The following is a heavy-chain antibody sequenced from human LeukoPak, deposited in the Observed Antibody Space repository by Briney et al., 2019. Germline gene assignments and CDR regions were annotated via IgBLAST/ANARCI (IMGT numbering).Heavy chain of an antibody. CDR1: GGSISSHY. Sequence: SETLSLTCTVSGGSISSHYWSWIRQPAGKGLEWIGRIYSSGNTNHNPSLKSRVTMSVGMSKNQFSLKLTSVTAADTAVYYCARVRYSDVLTGYYGDGYFDYWGQGTLVTVSS. J-gene: IGHJ4*02. V-gene: IGHV4-4*07. D-gene: IGHD3-9*01. CDR3: ARVRYSDVLTGYYGDGYFDY. CDR2: IYSSGNT.